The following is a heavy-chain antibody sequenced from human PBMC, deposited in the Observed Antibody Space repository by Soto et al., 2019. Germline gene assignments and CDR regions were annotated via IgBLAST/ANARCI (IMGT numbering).Heavy chain of an antibody. V-gene: IGHV4-39*01. CDR2: VYYRGRS. Sequence: XETLCLTGTVPGGSVTNSSYYWGWIRQSPGKGLEWIGSVYYRGRSYSKSSVKSRVTISVDTSKNRFSLSLNSVTASDTAVYFCVSQRTTVPTQAYFDYWGPGALVTVSS. J-gene: IGHJ4*02. D-gene: IGHD4-17*01. CDR3: VSQRTTVPTQAYFDY. CDR1: GGSVTNSSYY.